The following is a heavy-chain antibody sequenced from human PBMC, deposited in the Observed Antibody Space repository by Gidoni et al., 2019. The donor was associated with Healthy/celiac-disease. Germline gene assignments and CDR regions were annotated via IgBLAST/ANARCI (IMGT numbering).Heavy chain of an antibody. V-gene: IGHV1-69*04. J-gene: IGHJ6*02. Sequence: QVQLVQSGAEVKKPGSSVKVSCKASGSTFSSSAISWVRQAPGQGLEWMGRIIPILGIANYAQKFQGRVTITADKSTSTAYMELSSLRSEDTAVYYCARDSLPVVVPAANLWDYYGMDVWGQGTTVTVSS. CDR1: GSTFSSSA. CDR3: ARDSLPVVVPAANLWDYYGMDV. CDR2: IIPILGIA. D-gene: IGHD2-2*01.